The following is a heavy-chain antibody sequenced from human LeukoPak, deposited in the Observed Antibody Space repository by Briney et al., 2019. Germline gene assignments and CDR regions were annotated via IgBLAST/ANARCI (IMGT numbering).Heavy chain of an antibody. CDR3: ARASSSWYYYYMDV. V-gene: IGHV3-21*01. Sequence: GGSLRLSCAASGFTFSSYEMNWVRQAPGKGLEWVSSISSRSSYIYYADSVKGRFTISRDNAKNSLYLQMNSLRAEDTAVYYCARASSSWYYYYMDVWGKGTTVTISS. J-gene: IGHJ6*03. D-gene: IGHD6-13*01. CDR1: GFTFSSYE. CDR2: ISSRSSYI.